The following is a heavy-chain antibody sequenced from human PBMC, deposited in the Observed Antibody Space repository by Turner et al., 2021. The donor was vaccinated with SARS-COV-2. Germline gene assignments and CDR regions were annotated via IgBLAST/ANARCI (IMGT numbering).Heavy chain of an antibody. Sequence: QVQLQQWGAGLLKPSETLSLTCAVYGGSFSAYYWSWFRQPPGKGLEWIGEINHSGSTNYNPSLKSRVTISVDTSKNQFSLNLSSVTAADTAVYYCAGGQQWLVRGIFDYWGQGTLVTVSS. CDR1: GGSFSAYY. CDR2: INHSGST. J-gene: IGHJ4*02. V-gene: IGHV4-34*01. D-gene: IGHD6-19*01. CDR3: AGGQQWLVRGIFDY.